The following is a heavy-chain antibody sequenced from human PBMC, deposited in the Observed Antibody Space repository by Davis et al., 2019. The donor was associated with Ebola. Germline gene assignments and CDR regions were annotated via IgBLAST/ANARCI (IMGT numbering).Heavy chain of an antibody. CDR1: GFTVSSYY. D-gene: IGHD3-10*01. Sequence: GGSLRLSCAASGFTVSSYYMSWVRQAPGKGLEWVANIKQDGSEKYYVDSVKGRFTISRDNAKNSLYLQMNSLRAEDTAVYYCARDPHYGSGRYYYYGMDVWGQGTTVTVSS. V-gene: IGHV3-7*03. J-gene: IGHJ6*02. CDR2: IKQDGSEK. CDR3: ARDPHYGSGRYYYYGMDV.